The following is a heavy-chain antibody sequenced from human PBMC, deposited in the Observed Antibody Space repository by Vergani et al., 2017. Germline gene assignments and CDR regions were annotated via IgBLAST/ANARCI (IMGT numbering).Heavy chain of an antibody. CDR2: IRYYGINT. CDR3: ARDTVTGSRYFDY. Sequence: QVQLVESGGGVVQPGGSLILSCGASGLTFSNYGMHWVRQAPGKGLEWVTFIRYYGINTYYADSVKGRFTISRDNSKNTLFLQMNSLRPEDTAVYYWARDTVTGSRYFDYWGQGTLVTVS. D-gene: IGHD6-19*01. J-gene: IGHJ4*02. CDR1: GLTFSNYG. V-gene: IGHV3-30*02.